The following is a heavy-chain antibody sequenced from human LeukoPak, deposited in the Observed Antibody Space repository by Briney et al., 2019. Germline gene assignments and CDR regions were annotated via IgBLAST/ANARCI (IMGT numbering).Heavy chain of an antibody. CDR3: ASSSGGSYFNDAFDI. D-gene: IGHD1-26*01. V-gene: IGHV5-51*01. Sequence: GASLKICCKGSGYSFTSYWLGWVRQMPEKGLEWMGIIYPGDSDTRYSPSFKGQVTISADKSISTAYLQWSSLKASDTAMYYCASSSGGSYFNDAFDIWGQGTMVTVSS. CDR1: GYSFTSYW. J-gene: IGHJ3*02. CDR2: IYPGDSDT.